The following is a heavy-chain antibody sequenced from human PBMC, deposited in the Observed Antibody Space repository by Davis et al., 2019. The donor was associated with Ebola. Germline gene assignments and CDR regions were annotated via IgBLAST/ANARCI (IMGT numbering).Heavy chain of an antibody. CDR1: GWSFSGYY. V-gene: IGHV4-34*01. J-gene: IGHJ6*02. CDR2: ITHSGST. Sequence: SETLSLTCAVSGWSFSGYYWSWIRQPPGKGLEWIGEITHSGSTNYNPSLKSRVTISVDTSKNQFSLKLSSVTAADTAVYYCARGKNYYYCYGMDVWGQGTTVTVSS. CDR3: ARGKNYYYCYGMDV.